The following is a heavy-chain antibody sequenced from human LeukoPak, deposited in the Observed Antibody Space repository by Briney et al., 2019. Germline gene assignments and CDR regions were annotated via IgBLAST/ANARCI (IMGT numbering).Heavy chain of an antibody. CDR2: MNPNSGST. Sequence: GASVKVSCKASGYTFTSYDINWVRQATGQGPEWMGWMNPNSGSTGCAQKFQGRVTITRNTSISTAYMELSSLRSEDTAVYYCARGSSGTYHASYNWFDPWGQGSLVTVSS. V-gene: IGHV1-8*03. CDR1: GYTFTSYD. J-gene: IGHJ5*02. D-gene: IGHD1-26*01. CDR3: ARGSSGTYHASYNWFDP.